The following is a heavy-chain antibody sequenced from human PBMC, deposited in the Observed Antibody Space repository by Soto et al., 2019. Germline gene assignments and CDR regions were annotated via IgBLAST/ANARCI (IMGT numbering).Heavy chain of an antibody. CDR2: NHHSGST. J-gene: IGHJ6*02. CDR1: GGSFSGCY. V-gene: IGHV4-34*01. CDR3: ARDDNYASGSYYKPGYYYGMDV. D-gene: IGHD3-10*01. Sequence: SETLFLTCAVYGGSFSGCYGSLMRQPPERELEWMWDNHHSGSTNNSPSLKSRVTISVDTSKNQFSLKLSSVTAADTDVYYCARDDNYASGSYYKPGYYYGMDVWGQGTTVT.